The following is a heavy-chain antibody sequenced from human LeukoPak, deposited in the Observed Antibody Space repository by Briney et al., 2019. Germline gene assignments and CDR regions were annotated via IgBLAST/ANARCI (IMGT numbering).Heavy chain of an antibody. CDR3: ARHTGIAAAGTGDYYYYYGMDV. CDR1: GGSISSYY. D-gene: IGHD6-13*01. CDR2: IYTSGST. V-gene: IGHV4-4*07. J-gene: IGHJ6*02. Sequence: SETLSLTCTVSGGSISSYYWSWIRQPAGKGLEWIGRIYTSGSTNYNPSLKSRVTMSVDTSKNQFSLKLSSVTAADTAVYYCARHTGIAAAGTGDYYYYYGMDVWGQGTTVTVSS.